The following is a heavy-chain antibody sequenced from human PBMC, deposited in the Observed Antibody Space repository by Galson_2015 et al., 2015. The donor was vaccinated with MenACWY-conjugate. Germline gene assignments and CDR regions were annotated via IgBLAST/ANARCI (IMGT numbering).Heavy chain of an antibody. CDR3: ARYNWNNWFDP. V-gene: IGHV4-59*01. CDR2: LHYTGST. Sequence: SETLSLTCSVSGGSMSPYYWTWIRQTPEQGLEWIGWLHYTGSTKYNPSLKSRITISVDTSNNQFSLNVYSVTAADTAIYYCARYNWNNWFDPWGQGTLVTVSS. D-gene: IGHD1-20*01. CDR1: GGSMSPYY. J-gene: IGHJ5*02.